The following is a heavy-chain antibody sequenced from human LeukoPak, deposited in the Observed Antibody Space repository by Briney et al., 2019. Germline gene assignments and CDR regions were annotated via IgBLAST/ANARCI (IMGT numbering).Heavy chain of an antibody. V-gene: IGHV4-39*07. CDR1: GGSISSSSYY. CDR2: IYYSGST. Sequence: SETLSLTCTVSGGSISSSSYYWGWIRQPPGKGLEWIGSIYYSGSTYYNPSLKSRVTISVDTSKNQFSLKLSSVTAEDTAVYYCAKGAYDYIEVAYFDYWGQGTLVTVSS. D-gene: IGHD5-12*01. J-gene: IGHJ4*02. CDR3: AKGAYDYIEVAYFDY.